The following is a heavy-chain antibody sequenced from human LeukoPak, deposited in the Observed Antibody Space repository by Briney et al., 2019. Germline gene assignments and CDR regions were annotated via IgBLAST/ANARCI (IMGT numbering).Heavy chain of an antibody. V-gene: IGHV4-59*08. CDR1: SGSMNNYY. CDR3: ARYILTVTGYRYFDL. J-gene: IGHJ2*01. D-gene: IGHD3-9*01. CDR2: IYYSGST. Sequence: SETLSLTCTVSSGSMNNYYWSWIRQPPGKGLEWVGYIYYSGSTNYNPPLKSRVTISVDSSKNQFSLSLNSVTAADTAVYFWARYILTVTGYRYFDLWGRGTLVTVSS.